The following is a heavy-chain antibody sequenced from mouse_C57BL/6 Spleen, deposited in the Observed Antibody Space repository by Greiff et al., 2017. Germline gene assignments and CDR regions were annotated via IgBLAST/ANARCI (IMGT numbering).Heavy chain of an antibody. V-gene: IGHV1-18*01. CDR3: ARKYYSNYAWFAY. Sequence: EVQLQQSGPELVKPGASVKIPCKASGYTFTDYNMDWVKQSHGQSLEWIGDINPNNGGTIYNQKFKGKATLTVDKSSSTAYMELRSLTSEDTAVYYCARKYYSNYAWFAYWGQGTLVTVSA. CDR2: INPNNGGT. J-gene: IGHJ3*01. CDR1: GYTFTDYN. D-gene: IGHD2-5*01.